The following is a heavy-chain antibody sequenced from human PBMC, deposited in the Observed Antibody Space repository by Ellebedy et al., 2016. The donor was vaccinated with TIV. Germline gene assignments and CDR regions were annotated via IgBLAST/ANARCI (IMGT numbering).Heavy chain of an antibody. CDR1: GYSIRSGSY. Sequence: GSLRLSCAVSGYSIRSGSYWGWIRQPPGKGLEWIGGFYHSGSTYYNPSLKWRVTISIDTSKNQFSLKLSSVTAADTAVYYCATFRNLDGFDIWGQGTMVTVSS. J-gene: IGHJ3*02. CDR2: FYHSGST. CDR3: ATFRNLDGFDI. V-gene: IGHV4-38-2*01.